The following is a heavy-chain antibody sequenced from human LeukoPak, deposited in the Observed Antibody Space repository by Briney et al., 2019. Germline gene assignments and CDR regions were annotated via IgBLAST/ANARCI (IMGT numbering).Heavy chain of an antibody. Sequence: ASVKVSCKASGGTFSSYAISWVRQAPGQGLEWMGGIIPIFGTANYAQKFQGRVTITTDESTSTAYMELSSLRSEDTAVYYCARLYSGSYRSFDYWGQGTLVTVSS. CDR1: GGTFSSYA. J-gene: IGHJ4*02. CDR2: IIPIFGTA. CDR3: ARLYSGSYRSFDY. V-gene: IGHV1-69*05. D-gene: IGHD1-26*01.